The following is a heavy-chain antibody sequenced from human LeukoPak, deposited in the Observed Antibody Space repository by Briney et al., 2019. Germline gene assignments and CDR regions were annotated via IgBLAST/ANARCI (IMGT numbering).Heavy chain of an antibody. CDR3: AREVHTGIDY. D-gene: IGHD1-14*01. CDR2: ISSSASTI. CDR1: GFTFGDYY. Sequence: PGGSLRLSCAASGFTFGDYYMRWIRQAPGKGLEWVSYISSSASTIHYADSVKGRFTISRDNAKNSLYLQMNSLRAEDSAVYYCAREVHTGIDYWGQGTLVTVSS. V-gene: IGHV3-11*01. J-gene: IGHJ4*02.